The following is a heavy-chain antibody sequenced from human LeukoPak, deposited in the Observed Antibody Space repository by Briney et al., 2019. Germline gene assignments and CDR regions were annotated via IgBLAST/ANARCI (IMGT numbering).Heavy chain of an antibody. J-gene: IGHJ4*02. Sequence: SVKVSCKASGGTFSSYAISWVRQAPGQGLEWMGGIIPIFGTANYAQKFQGRVTITADESTSTAYMELSSLRSEDTAVYYCARGARRDGYNSPDYWGQGTLVTVSS. CDR2: IIPIFGTA. D-gene: IGHD5-24*01. CDR1: GGTFSSYA. CDR3: ARGARRDGYNSPDY. V-gene: IGHV1-69*13.